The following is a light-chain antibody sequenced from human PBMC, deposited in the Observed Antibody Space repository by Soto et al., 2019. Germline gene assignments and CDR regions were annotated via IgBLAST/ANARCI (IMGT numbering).Light chain of an antibody. J-gene: IGKJ1*01. V-gene: IGKV3-15*01. CDR1: QSISTS. CDR3: QQYNNWPPWT. CDR2: GAS. Sequence: EVVMTQSPATLSVSPGERATLSCRASQSISTSLAWYQQTAGQPPRLLIYGASTRATGIPARFSGSGSGTELTLTITSLQSEDFTVYYCQQYNNWPPWTFGQGTKV.